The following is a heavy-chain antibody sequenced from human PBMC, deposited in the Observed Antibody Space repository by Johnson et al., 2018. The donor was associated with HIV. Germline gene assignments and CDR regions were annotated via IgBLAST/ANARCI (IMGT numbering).Heavy chain of an antibody. V-gene: IGHV3-11*01. CDR2: ISSSGSTI. Sequence: QVQLVESGGGLVQPGGSLRLSCAASGFTVSSNYMSWIRQAPGKGLEWVSYISSSGSTIYYAHSVKGRFTISRDNAKNSLYLQMNGLRDEDTAWYYCVRGRSGAFDIWGQGTMVTVSS. J-gene: IGHJ3*02. CDR1: GFTVSSNY. CDR3: VRGRSGAFDI.